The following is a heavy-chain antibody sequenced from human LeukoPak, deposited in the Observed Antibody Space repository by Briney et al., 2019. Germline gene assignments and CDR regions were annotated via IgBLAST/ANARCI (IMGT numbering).Heavy chain of an antibody. CDR3: ARASIAADLGYFDY. CDR1: GGSFSGYY. V-gene: IGHV4-34*01. Sequence: SQTLSLTCAVYGGSFSGYYWSWIRQPPGKGLEWIGEINHSASTNYNPSLKSRVTISVDTSKNQFSLKLSSVTAADTAVYYCARASIAADLGYFDYWGQGTLVTVSS. D-gene: IGHD6-13*01. CDR2: INHSAST. J-gene: IGHJ4*02.